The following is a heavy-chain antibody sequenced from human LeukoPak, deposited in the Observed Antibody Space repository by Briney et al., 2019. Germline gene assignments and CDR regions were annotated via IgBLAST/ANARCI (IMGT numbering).Heavy chain of an antibody. CDR1: GFTFKTYS. Sequence: GGSLRLSCVVSGFTFKTYSMNWVRQAPGKGLEWVSSISSGGTYVDYADSVKGRFTISRDNSKNTLYLQMNSLRAEDTAVYYCARGQEITMVRGAPYGMDVWGQGTTVTVSS. CDR3: ARGQEITMVRGAPYGMDV. J-gene: IGHJ6*02. CDR2: ISSGGTYV. D-gene: IGHD3-10*01. V-gene: IGHV3-21*01.